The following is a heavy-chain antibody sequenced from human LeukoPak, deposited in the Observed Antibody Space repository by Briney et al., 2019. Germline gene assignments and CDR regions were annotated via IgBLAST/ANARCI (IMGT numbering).Heavy chain of an antibody. CDR2: ISYDGSNK. CDR1: GFTFSSYA. CDR3: AREHGHYYDSSGLGFFDY. Sequence: PGGSLRLSCAASGFTFSSYAMHWVRQAPGKGLEWVAAISYDGSNKYYADSVKGRFTISRDNSKNTLYLQMNSLRAEDTAVYYCAREHGHYYDSSGLGFFDYWGQGTLVTVSS. V-gene: IGHV3-30*04. D-gene: IGHD3-22*01. J-gene: IGHJ4*02.